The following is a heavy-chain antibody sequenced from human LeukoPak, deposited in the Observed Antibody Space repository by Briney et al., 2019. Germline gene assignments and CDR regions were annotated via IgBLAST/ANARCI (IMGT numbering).Heavy chain of an antibody. Sequence: ASVKVSCKASGGTFSSYAISWVRQAPGQGLEWMGGIIPIFGTANYAQKFQGRVTITTDESTSTAYMELSSLRSEDTAVYYCARGYSSGWHFDYWGQGTLVTVSS. CDR3: ARGYSSGWHFDY. D-gene: IGHD6-19*01. CDR1: GGTFSSYA. J-gene: IGHJ4*02. V-gene: IGHV1-69*05. CDR2: IIPIFGTA.